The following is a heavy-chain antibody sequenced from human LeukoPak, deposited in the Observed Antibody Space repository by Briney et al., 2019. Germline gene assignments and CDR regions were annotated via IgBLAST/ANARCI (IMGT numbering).Heavy chain of an antibody. D-gene: IGHD3-10*01. V-gene: IGHV4-34*01. CDR3: ARGLAITMVRGVIITAPLDYGMDV. J-gene: IGHJ6*02. CDR2: INHSGST. Sequence: SEPLSLTCAVYGGSFSGYYWSWIRQPPGKGLEWIGEINHSGSTNYNPSLKSRVTISVDTSKNQFSLKLSFVTAADTAVHYCARGLAITMVRGVIITAPLDYGMDVWGRGTTVTVSS. CDR1: GGSFSGYY.